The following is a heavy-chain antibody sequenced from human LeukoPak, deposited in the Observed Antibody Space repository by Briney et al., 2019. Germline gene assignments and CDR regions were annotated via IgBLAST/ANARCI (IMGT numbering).Heavy chain of an antibody. CDR3: AHSGTVTTPHDAFDI. D-gene: IGHD4-17*01. V-gene: IGHV2-5*01. CDR1: GFSLSTSGVG. J-gene: IGHJ3*02. Sequence: SGPTLVNPTQTLTLTCTFSGFSLSTSGVGVGWIRQPPGKALEWLALIYWNDDKRYSPSLKSRLTITKDTSKNQVVLTMANMDPVDTATYYCAHSGTVTTPHDAFDIWGQGTMVTVSS. CDR2: IYWNDDK.